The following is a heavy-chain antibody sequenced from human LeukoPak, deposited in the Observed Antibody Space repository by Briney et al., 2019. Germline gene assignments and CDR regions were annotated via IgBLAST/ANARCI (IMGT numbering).Heavy chain of an antibody. J-gene: IGHJ4*02. CDR3: ALLRRGQQYYFDY. D-gene: IGHD5/OR15-5a*01. CDR2: INHSGST. V-gene: IGHV4-34*01. CDR1: GGSFSGYY. Sequence: SETLSLTCAVYGGSFSGYYWSWIRQPPGKGLEWIGEINHSGSTNYNPSLKSRVTISVDTSKNQFSLKLSSVTAADTAVYYCALLRRGQQYYFDYWGQGTLVTVSS.